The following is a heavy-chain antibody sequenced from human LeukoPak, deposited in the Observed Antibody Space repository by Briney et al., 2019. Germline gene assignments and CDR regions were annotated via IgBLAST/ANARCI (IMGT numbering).Heavy chain of an antibody. D-gene: IGHD6-25*01. V-gene: IGHV3-23*01. J-gene: IGHJ6*03. Sequence: GGSLRLSCAASGFTFSSYVMSWVRQAPGKGLEWVSSISGSGGTTYYTDSVKGRFTISRDNSKNTLYLQMNSLRAEDTAVYYCARDSGTVYYYYMDVWGKGTTVTVSS. CDR2: ISGSGGTT. CDR3: ARDSGTVYYYYMDV. CDR1: GFTFSSYV.